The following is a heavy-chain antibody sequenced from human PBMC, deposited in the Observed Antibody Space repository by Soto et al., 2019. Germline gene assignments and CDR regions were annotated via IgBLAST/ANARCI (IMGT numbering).Heavy chain of an antibody. D-gene: IGHD6-13*01. V-gene: IGHV3-23*01. Sequence: GGSLRLSCAASGFTFSSYAMSWVRQAPAKGLEWVSAISGSGGSTYYADSVKGRFTISRDNSKNTLYLQMNSLRAEDTAVYYCAKDRLVFAGTRGGDYWGQGTLVTVSS. CDR3: AKDRLVFAGTRGGDY. CDR2: ISGSGGST. CDR1: GFTFSSYA. J-gene: IGHJ4*02.